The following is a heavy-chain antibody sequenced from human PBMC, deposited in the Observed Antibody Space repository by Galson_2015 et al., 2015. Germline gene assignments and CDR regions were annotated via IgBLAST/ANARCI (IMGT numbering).Heavy chain of an antibody. J-gene: IGHJ4*02. CDR3: ATDIVVVTAIGRALPPFDY. CDR1: GGSISSSSYY. D-gene: IGHD2-21*02. Sequence: ETLSLTCTVSGGSISSSSYYWGWIRQPPGEGLEWIGSIYYSGSTYYNPSLKSRVTISVDTSKNQFSLKLSSVTAADTAVYYCATDIVVVTAIGRALPPFDYWGQGTLVTVSS. CDR2: IYYSGST. V-gene: IGHV4-39*01.